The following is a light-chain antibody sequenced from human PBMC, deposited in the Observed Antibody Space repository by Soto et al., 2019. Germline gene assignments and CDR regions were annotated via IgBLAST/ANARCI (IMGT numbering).Light chain of an antibody. CDR2: DAS. CDR1: QSISSR. J-gene: IGKJ5*01. V-gene: IGKV1-5*01. CDR3: QQSYSTPIT. Sequence: DIQMTQSPSTLSASVGDRVTITCRASQSISSRLAWYQQKPGKAPKFLVYDASNLESGVPSRFSGSGSGTDFTLTISSLQPEDFATYYCQQSYSTPITFGQGTRLEIK.